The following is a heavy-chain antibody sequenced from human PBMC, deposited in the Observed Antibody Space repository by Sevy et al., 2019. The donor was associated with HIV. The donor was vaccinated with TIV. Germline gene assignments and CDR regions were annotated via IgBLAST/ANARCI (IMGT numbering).Heavy chain of an antibody. Sequence: PSETLSLTCTVSGGSINSDHWNWIRQPPVKGLEWIGYVYYTGGTNYNPSLKNRVTISVDRTKNQFSLKLTSVTAADTAVYYCARRNDFDIWGQGTMVTVSS. V-gene: IGHV4-59*08. CDR3: ARRNDFDI. CDR1: GGSINSDH. CDR2: VYYTGGT. J-gene: IGHJ3*02.